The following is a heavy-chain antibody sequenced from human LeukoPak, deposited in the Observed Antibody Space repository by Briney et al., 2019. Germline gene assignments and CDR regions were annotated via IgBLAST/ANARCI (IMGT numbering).Heavy chain of an antibody. D-gene: IGHD5-18*01. V-gene: IGHV4-61*02. CDR2: ISTSGST. J-gene: IGHJ3*02. Sequence: SSETLCLTCTVSGGSISSGTYYWSWIRQPAGKGLEWIGRISTSGSTHYNPSLQSRVTISADTSKNQFSLKVNSVTAADTAVYYCARRYSSGSYDAFIIWGQGTMVTVSS. CDR3: ARRYSSGSYDAFII. CDR1: GGSISSGTYY.